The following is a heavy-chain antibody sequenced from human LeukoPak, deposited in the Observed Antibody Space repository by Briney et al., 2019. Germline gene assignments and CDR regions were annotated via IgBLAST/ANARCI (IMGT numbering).Heavy chain of an antibody. D-gene: IGHD3-10*01. CDR2: IYTSGST. Sequence: SETLSLTCTVSGGSISSGSYYWSWIRQPAGKGLEWIGRIYTSGSTNYNPSLKSRVTISVDTSKNQFFLKLSSVTAADTAVYYCAREPTPRATAGPRGGSFDYWGQGTLVTVSS. V-gene: IGHV4-61*02. J-gene: IGHJ4*02. CDR1: GGSISSGSYY. CDR3: AREPTPRATAGPRGGSFDY.